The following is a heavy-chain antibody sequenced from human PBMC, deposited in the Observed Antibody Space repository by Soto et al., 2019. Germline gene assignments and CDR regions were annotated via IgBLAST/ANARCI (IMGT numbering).Heavy chain of an antibody. CDR1: GFTFSRHW. J-gene: IGHJ6*02. Sequence: GGSLRLSCAASGFTFSRHWMYWVRQAPGKGLVWVSRINPDGSNTNYADSVKGRFTISRDNAKNMLYLQMNSLRAEDTAVYYCARFYYDSSGYLPSPYYYYYGMDVWGQGTTVTVSS. CDR2: INPDGSNT. V-gene: IGHV3-74*01. D-gene: IGHD3-22*01. CDR3: ARFYYDSSGYLPSPYYYYYGMDV.